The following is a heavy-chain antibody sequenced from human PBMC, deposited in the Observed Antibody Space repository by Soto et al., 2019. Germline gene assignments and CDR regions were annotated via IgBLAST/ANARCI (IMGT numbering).Heavy chain of an antibody. J-gene: IGHJ4*02. V-gene: IGHV3-30-3*01. CDR1: GFTFSSYA. CDR2: ISYDGSNK. Sequence: QVQLVESGGGVVQPGRSLRLSCAASGFTFSSYAMHWVHQAPGKGLEWVAVISYDGSNKYYADSVKGRFTISRDNSKNPLYLQMNSLRAEDTAVYYCARVGSIAVAGPLDYWGQGTLVTVSS. CDR3: ARVGSIAVAGPLDY. D-gene: IGHD6-19*01.